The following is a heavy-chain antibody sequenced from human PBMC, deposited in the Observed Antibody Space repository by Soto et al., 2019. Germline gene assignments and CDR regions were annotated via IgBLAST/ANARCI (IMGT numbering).Heavy chain of an antibody. V-gene: IGHV1-46*01. CDR1: GFTFSSYW. J-gene: IGHJ5*02. D-gene: IGHD3-16*01. CDR2: INPSGDGT. Sequence: ASVKVSCKASGFTFSSYWMHWVRQAPGQGPEWMGVINPSGDGTIYAQELQGRVTMTTDTSTSTAYMELRSLRSDDTAVYYCARDFGGPPRFWFDPWGQGTLVTVSS. CDR3: ARDFGGPPRFWFDP.